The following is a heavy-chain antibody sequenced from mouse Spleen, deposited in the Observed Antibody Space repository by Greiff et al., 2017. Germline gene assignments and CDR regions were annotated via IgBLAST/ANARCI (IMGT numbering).Heavy chain of an antibody. V-gene: IGHV1S56*01. CDR2: IYPGDGST. CDR3: ARWEVLGSPFDY. D-gene: IGHD4-1*01. Sequence: QVQLQQSGAELVKPGASVKLSCKASGYTFTSYDIHWVRQRPEQGLEWIGWIYPGDGSTKYNEKFKGKATLTTDKSSSTAYMQLSRLTSEDSAVYFGARWEVLGSPFDYWGQGTTLTVSS. CDR1: GYTFTSYD. J-gene: IGHJ2*01.